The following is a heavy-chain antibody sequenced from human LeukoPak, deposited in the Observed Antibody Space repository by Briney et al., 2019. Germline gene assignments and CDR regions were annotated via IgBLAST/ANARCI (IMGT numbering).Heavy chain of an antibody. CDR3: ARESYGLAY. CDR1: GGSISSSSYY. D-gene: IGHD5-18*01. Sequence: SETLSLTCTVSGGSISSSSYYWGWIRQPPGKGLEWIGSIYYSGSTYYNPSLKSRVTISVDTSKNQFSLKLSSVTAADTAVYYCARESYGLAYWGQGTLVTVSS. V-gene: IGHV4-39*07. J-gene: IGHJ4*02. CDR2: IYYSGST.